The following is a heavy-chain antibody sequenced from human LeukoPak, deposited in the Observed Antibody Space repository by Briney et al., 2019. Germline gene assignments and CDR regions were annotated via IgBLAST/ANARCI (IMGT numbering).Heavy chain of an antibody. CDR2: IGTAGDT. J-gene: IGHJ4*02. V-gene: IGHV3-13*01. CDR3: ARLGDLEGIAAAGFDY. D-gene: IGHD6-13*01. CDR1: GFTFSSYD. Sequence: GGSLRLSCAASGFTFSSYDMHWVRQATGKGLEWVSAIGTAGDTYYPGSVKGRFTISRENAKNSLYLQMNSLRAGDTAMYYCARLGDLEGIAAAGFDYWGQGTLVTVSS.